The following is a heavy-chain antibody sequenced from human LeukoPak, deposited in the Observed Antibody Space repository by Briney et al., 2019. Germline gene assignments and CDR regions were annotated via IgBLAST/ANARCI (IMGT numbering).Heavy chain of an antibody. CDR3: ARSQVLGTFDH. V-gene: IGHV3-21*01. Sequence: GGSLRLSCAASGFTFTSYSMNWVRQAPGRGLEWVSSITSTSSYIYYADSVKGRFAISRDNAKNSLYLQMNSLRAEDTAVYFCARSQVLGTFDHWGQGTLLTVSS. D-gene: IGHD1/OR15-1a*01. CDR2: ITSTSSYI. CDR1: GFTFTSYS. J-gene: IGHJ4*02.